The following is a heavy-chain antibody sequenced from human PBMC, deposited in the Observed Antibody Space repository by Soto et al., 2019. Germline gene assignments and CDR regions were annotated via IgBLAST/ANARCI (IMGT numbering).Heavy chain of an antibody. CDR3: ARDERSGGGLG. CDR2: IWYDGSNK. Sequence: GGSLRLSCAASGFTFSSYGMHWVHQAPGKGLEWVAVIWYDGSNKYYADSVKGRFTISRDNSKNTLYLQMNSLRAEDTAVYYCARDERSGGGLGWGQGTLVTVSS. J-gene: IGHJ4*02. CDR1: GFTFSSYG. D-gene: IGHD1-1*01. V-gene: IGHV3-33*01.